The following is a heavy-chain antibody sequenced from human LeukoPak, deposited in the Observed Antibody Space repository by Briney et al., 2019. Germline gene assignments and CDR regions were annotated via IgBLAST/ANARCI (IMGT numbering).Heavy chain of an antibody. CDR3: ARVGDCTNGVCYRTFDY. Sequence: ASVKVSCKASGYTFTGYYMHWVRQAPGQGLEWMGWINPNSGGTNYAQKFQGRVTMTRDTSISTAYMELSRLRSDDTAVYYCARVGDCTNGVCYRTFDYCGQGTLVTVSS. CDR1: GYTFTGYY. J-gene: IGHJ4*02. V-gene: IGHV1-2*02. CDR2: INPNSGGT. D-gene: IGHD2-8*01.